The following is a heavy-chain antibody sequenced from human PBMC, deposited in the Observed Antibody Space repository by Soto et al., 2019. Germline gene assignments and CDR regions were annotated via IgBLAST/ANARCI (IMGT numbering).Heavy chain of an antibody. Sequence: SETLSLTCAVYGGSFSGYYWSWIRQPPGKGLEWFGEINHSGSTNYNPSLKSRVTISVDTSKNQFSLKLSSVTAADTAVYYCARGSTVTTRGSNLYYYYYMDVWGKGTTVTVSS. D-gene: IGHD4-4*01. J-gene: IGHJ6*03. CDR3: ARGSTVTTRGSNLYYYYYMDV. CDR2: INHSGST. CDR1: GGSFSGYY. V-gene: IGHV4-34*01.